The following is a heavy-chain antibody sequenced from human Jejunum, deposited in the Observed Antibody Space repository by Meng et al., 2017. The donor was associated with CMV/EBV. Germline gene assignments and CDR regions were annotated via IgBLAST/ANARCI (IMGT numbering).Heavy chain of an antibody. CDR2: SFYSGNS. CDR3: ARDSASISDSTGHYHASGTFDM. D-gene: IGHD3-9*01. Sequence: YWTWIRQPPGKCLEWIGYSFYSGNSYYNPSLQSRAIISVDTSRNQFSLNLTSVTAADTAVYYCARDSASISDSTGHYHASGTFDMWGQGTLVTVSS. J-gene: IGHJ3*02. CDR1: Y. V-gene: IGHV4-30-4*08.